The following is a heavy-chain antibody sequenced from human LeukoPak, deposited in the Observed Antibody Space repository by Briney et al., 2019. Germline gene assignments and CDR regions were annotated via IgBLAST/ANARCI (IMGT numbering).Heavy chain of an antibody. V-gene: IGHV4-38-2*02. CDR1: GYSISLGYY. CDR3: ARDMGWNGLVDS. Sequence: SETLSLTCTVPGYSISLGYYWGWIRQPPGKGLEWIGSFYHTGRTYYNPSLKSRVTVSGDTSKNQFSLKLSSVTAADTAVYYCARDMGWNGLVDSWGQGTLVTVSS. D-gene: IGHD1-1*01. CDR2: FYHTGRT. J-gene: IGHJ4*02.